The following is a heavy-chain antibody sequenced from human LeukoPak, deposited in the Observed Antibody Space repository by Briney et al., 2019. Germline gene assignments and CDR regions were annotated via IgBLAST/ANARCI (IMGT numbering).Heavy chain of an antibody. CDR3: ARDPYYYDSSGAYNWFDP. Sequence: ASVKVSCKASGYTFTSYDINWVRQATGQGLEWMGWINPNSGGTNYAQKFQGRVTMTRDTSISTAYMELSRLRSDDTAVYYCARDPYYYDSSGAYNWFDPWGQGTLVTVSS. V-gene: IGHV1-2*02. CDR2: INPNSGGT. D-gene: IGHD3-22*01. J-gene: IGHJ5*02. CDR1: GYTFTSYD.